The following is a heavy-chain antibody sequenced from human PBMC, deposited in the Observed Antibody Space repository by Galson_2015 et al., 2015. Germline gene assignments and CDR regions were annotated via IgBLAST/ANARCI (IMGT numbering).Heavy chain of an antibody. V-gene: IGHV3-23*01. Sequence: SLRLSCAASGFTFSSYAMSWVRQAPGKGLEWVSAISGSGGSTYYADSVKGRITISRDNSKNTLYLQMNSLRAEDTAVYYCAKVPGRYCSGGSCYSFSYWGQGTLVTVSS. CDR2: ISGSGGST. D-gene: IGHD2-15*01. J-gene: IGHJ4*02. CDR3: AKVPGRYCSGGSCYSFSY. CDR1: GFTFSSYA.